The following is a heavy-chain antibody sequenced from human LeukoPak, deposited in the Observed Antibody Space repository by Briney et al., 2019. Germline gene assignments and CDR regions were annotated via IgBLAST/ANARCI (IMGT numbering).Heavy chain of an antibody. CDR3: ARWGGRYPFDY. J-gene: IGHJ4*02. D-gene: IGHD3-16*02. V-gene: IGHV3-64*01. CDR1: GFTFSSYS. Sequence: GGSLRLSCAASGFTFSSYSMHWVRQAPGKGLEYASAITSNGGRTYYANSVKGRFTISRDNSKNTLYLQMGSLRAEDMAVSYCARWGGRYPFDYWGQGTLVTVSS. CDR2: ITSNGGRT.